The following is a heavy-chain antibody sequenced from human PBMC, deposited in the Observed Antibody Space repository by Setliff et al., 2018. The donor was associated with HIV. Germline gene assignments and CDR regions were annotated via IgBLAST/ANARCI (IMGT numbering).Heavy chain of an antibody. J-gene: IGHJ4*01. CDR1: GYSFTAYG. Sequence: ASVKVSCKASGYSFTAYGISWVRQAPGQGFEWMGWINIDSGHTNFAQKFQDRVTVTTDTSTNTTYMELRCLRSDDTATSYCARVPRGVAGLGREGFYFCGQGTLVTVSS. CDR3: ARVPRGVAGLGREGFYF. D-gene: IGHD1-26*01. V-gene: IGHV1-18*01. CDR2: INIDSGHT.